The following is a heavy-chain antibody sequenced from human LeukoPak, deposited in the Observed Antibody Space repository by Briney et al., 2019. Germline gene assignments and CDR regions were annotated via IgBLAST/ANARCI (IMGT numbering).Heavy chain of an antibody. D-gene: IGHD2-15*01. V-gene: IGHV3-74*03. Sequence: GGSLRLSCVASGFTFSGHWMYWVRQVPGKGLMAVSRITPDGNAAAYADSVKGRFTISRDNAKNTLYLEMNSLTAEDTALYHCTRSGYSNGYDYWGQGTLVTVSS. CDR3: TRSGYSNGYDY. CDR2: ITPDGNAA. CDR1: GFTFSGHW. J-gene: IGHJ4*02.